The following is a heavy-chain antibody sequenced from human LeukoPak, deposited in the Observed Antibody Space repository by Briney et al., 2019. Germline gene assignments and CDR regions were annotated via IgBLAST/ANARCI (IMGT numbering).Heavy chain of an antibody. J-gene: IGHJ5*02. V-gene: IGHV4-61*02. CDR2: IYTSGST. CDR3: ARATHNWFDP. Sequence: PSETLSLTCTVSGGSISSGSYYWSWIRQPAGKGLEWIGRIYTSGSTNYNPSLKSRVTISVDTSKNQFSLKLSSVTAADTAVYYCARATHNWFDPWGQGTLVTVSS. CDR1: GGSISSGSYY.